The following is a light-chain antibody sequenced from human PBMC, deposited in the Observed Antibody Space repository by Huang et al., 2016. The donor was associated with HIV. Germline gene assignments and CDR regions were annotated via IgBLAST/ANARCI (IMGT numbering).Light chain of an antibody. CDR2: GAA. J-gene: IGKJ1*01. V-gene: IGKV3-20*01. CDR3: QQYGSSPGT. Sequence: EIVLTQSPGTLSLSPGERTTLSCRASQSVSSGSLAWYQQKPGQAPRLLSYGAATRATGIPGRFSGSGSGTDFTLTISRLQPEDFAVYYCQQYGSSPGTFGQGTKVEVK. CDR1: QSVSSGS.